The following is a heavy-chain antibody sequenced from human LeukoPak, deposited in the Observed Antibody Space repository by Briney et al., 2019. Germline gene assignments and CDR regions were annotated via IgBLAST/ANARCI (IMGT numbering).Heavy chain of an antibody. Sequence: SQTLSLTCAISGDSVSSNSVTWNWIRQSPPRGLEWLGRTYYRSTWYNDYAVSVRGRITVNPDTSKNQFSLHLNSVTPEDTAVYYCARRLTQYDCFDPWGQGVLVTVSS. J-gene: IGHJ5*02. CDR3: ARRLTQYDCFDP. V-gene: IGHV6-1*01. CDR2: TYYRSTWYN. D-gene: IGHD2-2*01. CDR1: GDSVSSNSVT.